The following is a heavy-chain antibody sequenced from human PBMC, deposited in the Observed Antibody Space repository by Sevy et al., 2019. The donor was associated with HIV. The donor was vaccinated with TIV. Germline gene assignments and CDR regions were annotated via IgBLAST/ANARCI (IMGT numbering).Heavy chain of an antibody. J-gene: IGHJ4*02. V-gene: IGHV3-30-3*01. Sequence: GGSLRLSCAASGFTLSSYSMHWVRQAPGKGLEWVALISSDVSNEYYADSVKGRFTISRDNSKNTLYLQMNSLRPEDTAVYFCAREYMREALDYWGQGTLVTVSS. CDR2: ISSDVSNE. D-gene: IGHD3-16*01. CDR3: AREYMREALDY. CDR1: GFTLSSYS.